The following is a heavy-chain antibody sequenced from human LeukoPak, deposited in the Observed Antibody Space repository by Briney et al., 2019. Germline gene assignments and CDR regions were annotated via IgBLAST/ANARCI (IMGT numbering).Heavy chain of an antibody. CDR1: GYTFTGYY. D-gene: IGHD2-2*01. CDR3: AILGVPAAMTGMDV. J-gene: IGHJ6*02. V-gene: IGHV1-2*06. Sequence: ASVKVSCKASGYTFTGYYMHWVRQAPGQGLEWMGRINPNSGGTNYAQKFQGRVTMTRDTSISTAYMELSRLRSDDTAVYYCAILGVPAAMTGMDVWGQGTTVTVSS. CDR2: INPNSGGT.